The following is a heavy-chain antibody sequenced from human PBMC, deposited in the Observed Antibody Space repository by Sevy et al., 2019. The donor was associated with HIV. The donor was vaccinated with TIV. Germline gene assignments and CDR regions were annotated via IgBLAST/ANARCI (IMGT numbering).Heavy chain of an antibody. CDR1: GFTFSSYD. CDR3: ARDKMWGSFDI. Sequence: GGSLRLSCAASGFTFSSYDMNWVRQAPGKGLEWVSFITTSGGTIYYADSVKGRFTVSRDSAENSLYLQMNSLRVEDTAVYYCARDKMWGSFDIWGQGTMVTVSS. V-gene: IGHV3-48*01. D-gene: IGHD7-27*01. J-gene: IGHJ3*02. CDR2: ITTSGGTI.